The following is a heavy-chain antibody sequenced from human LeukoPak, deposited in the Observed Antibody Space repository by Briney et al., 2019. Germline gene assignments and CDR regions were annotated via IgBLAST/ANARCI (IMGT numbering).Heavy chain of an antibody. CDR3: ARADSADYYDSGGSIDY. D-gene: IGHD3-22*01. CDR1: GYTFPGYF. Sequence: ASVKVSCKASGYTFPGYFMHWVRQAPGQGLEWMGIINPSGGNTNYAQKFQGRVTMTTDTSTTTIYMELSSLRSDDMAVYYCARADSADYYDSGGSIDYWGQGTLVTVSS. J-gene: IGHJ4*02. CDR2: INPSGGNT. V-gene: IGHV1-46*01.